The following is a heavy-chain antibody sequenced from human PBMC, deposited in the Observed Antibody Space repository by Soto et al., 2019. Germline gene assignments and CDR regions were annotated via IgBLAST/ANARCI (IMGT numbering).Heavy chain of an antibody. J-gene: IGHJ4*02. D-gene: IGHD2-2*01. Sequence: GGSLRLSCAVSDFSFSSYAMSWVRQTPGKGLEWVSAISGSGATTYYADSVKGRFTISRDNSKNTVYLQMDSLRVEDTAVYYCAKDSSLGFRWGLGTLVTVSA. CDR3: AKDSSLGFR. V-gene: IGHV3-23*01. CDR1: DFSFSSYA. CDR2: ISGSGATT.